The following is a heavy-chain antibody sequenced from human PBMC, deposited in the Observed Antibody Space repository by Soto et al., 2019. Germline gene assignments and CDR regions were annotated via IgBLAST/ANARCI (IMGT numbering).Heavy chain of an antibody. CDR3: ARHDPVPKLQHGMGV. J-gene: IGHJ6*02. V-gene: IGHV4-59*01. CDR1: SGSITGYS. CDR2: IYSAGNT. D-gene: IGHD6-13*01. Sequence: SETLSLTCTVSSGSITGYSWTWIGKPQGGGLEWIGYIYSAGNTLYTPSLQSRVTISVDTSKNQFSLNLRSVTAADTAVYYCARHDPVPKLQHGMGVWGQGATVTVSS.